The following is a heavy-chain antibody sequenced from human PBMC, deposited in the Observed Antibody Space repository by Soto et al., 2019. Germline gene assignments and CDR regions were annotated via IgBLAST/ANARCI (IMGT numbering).Heavy chain of an antibody. J-gene: IGHJ4*02. Sequence: EVQLLESGGGLVQPGGSLRLSCAASGFTFSSYAMNWVRQAPGKGLEWVSAISGSAATTHFADSVKGRFTISRDNSKNPLYLQMNSLPAEDTPVYYCARDRSYYDSSGSYSPPYWGQGTLVTVSS. CDR2: ISGSAATT. V-gene: IGHV3-23*01. CDR3: ARDRSYYDSSGSYSPPY. D-gene: IGHD3-22*01. CDR1: GFTFSSYA.